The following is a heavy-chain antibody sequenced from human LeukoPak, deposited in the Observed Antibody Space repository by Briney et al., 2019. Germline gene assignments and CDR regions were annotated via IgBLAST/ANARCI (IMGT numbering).Heavy chain of an antibody. D-gene: IGHD3-22*01. CDR1: GFTFSSYS. J-gene: IGHJ4*02. CDR2: ISSSSSYI. V-gene: IGHV3-21*01. Sequence: SGGSRRLSCAASGFTFSSYSMNWVRQAPGKGLEWVSSISSSSSYIYYADSVKGRFTISRDNAKNSLYLQMNSLRAEDTAVYYCARVMYRYYDSSGYYYFDYWGQGTLVTVSS. CDR3: ARVMYRYYDSSGYYYFDY.